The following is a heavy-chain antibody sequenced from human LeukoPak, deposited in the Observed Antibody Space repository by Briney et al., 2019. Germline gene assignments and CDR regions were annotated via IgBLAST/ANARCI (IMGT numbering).Heavy chain of an antibody. CDR3: ARGKKVQLERTGDAFDI. J-gene: IGHJ3*02. CDR2: IYYSGST. V-gene: IGHV4-30-4*01. Sequence: SETLSLTCTVSGGSISGGDYYWSWIRQPPGKGLEWIGYIYYSGSTYYNPSLKSRVTISVDTSKNQFSLKLSSVTAADTAVYYCARGKKVQLERTGDAFDIWGQGTMVTVSS. CDR1: GGSISGGDYY. D-gene: IGHD1-1*01.